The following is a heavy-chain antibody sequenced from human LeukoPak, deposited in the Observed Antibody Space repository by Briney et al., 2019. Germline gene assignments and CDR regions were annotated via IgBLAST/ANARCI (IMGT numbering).Heavy chain of an antibody. CDR1: GGSISSYY. CDR3: ARSKAQLWLPVHYFDY. V-gene: IGHV4-59*01. CDR2: IYYSGST. Sequence: SETLSLTCTVSGGSISSYYWSWIRQSPGKGLEWIGYIYYSGSTNYNPSLKSRVTISVDTSKNQFSLKLSSVTAADTAVYYCARSKAQLWLPVHYFDYWGQGTLVTVSS. D-gene: IGHD5-18*01. J-gene: IGHJ4*02.